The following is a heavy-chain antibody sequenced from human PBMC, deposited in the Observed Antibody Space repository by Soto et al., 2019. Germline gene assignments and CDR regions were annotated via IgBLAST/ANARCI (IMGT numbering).Heavy chain of an antibody. CDR2: IKQEGSEK. J-gene: IGHJ2*01. V-gene: IGHV3-7*01. CDR3: ARDPAVVAATSYSPHSWYFDL. Sequence: SGGSLRLSCAASGFTFSSYWMSWVRQAPGKGLEWVANIKQEGSEKYYVDSVKGRFTIYRDNAKNSLYLQMNSLRAEDTAVYYCARDPAVVAATSYSPHSWYFDLWGRGTLVTVSS. D-gene: IGHD2-15*01. CDR1: GFTFSSYW.